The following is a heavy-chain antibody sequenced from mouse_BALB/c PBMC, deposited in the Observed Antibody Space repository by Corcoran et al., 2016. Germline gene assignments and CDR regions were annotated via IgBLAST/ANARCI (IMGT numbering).Heavy chain of an antibody. CDR2: INTNTGEP. D-gene: IGHD2-3*01. J-gene: IGHJ4*01. V-gene: IGHV9-3*02. Sequence: QIQLVQSGPELKKPGETVKISCKASGYTFTNYGMNWVKQAPGKGLKWMGWINTNTGEPTYAEEFKGRFAFSLETSASTAYLQINNLKNEDTATYFCARLWLLRYAMDYWGQGTSVTVSS. CDR3: ARLWLLRYAMDY. CDR1: GYTFTNYG.